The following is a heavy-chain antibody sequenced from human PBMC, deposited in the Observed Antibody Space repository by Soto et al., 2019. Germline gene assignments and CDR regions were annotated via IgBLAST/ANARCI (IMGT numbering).Heavy chain of an antibody. Sequence: SETLSLTCTVSGGSVSRGSYYWSWIRQPPGKGLEWIGYIYYSGSTNYNPSLKSRVTISVDTSKNQFSLKLSSVTAADTAVYYCARVYDYGDYAYDYWGQGTLVTVSS. CDR2: IYYSGST. D-gene: IGHD4-17*01. CDR1: GGSVSRGSYY. J-gene: IGHJ4*02. V-gene: IGHV4-61*01. CDR3: ARVYDYGDYAYDY.